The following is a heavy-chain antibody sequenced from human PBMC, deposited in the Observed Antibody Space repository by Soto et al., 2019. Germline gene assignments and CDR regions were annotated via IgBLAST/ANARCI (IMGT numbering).Heavy chain of an antibody. D-gene: IGHD3-22*01. Sequence: ASVKVSCKASGYTFTSYAISWVRQAPGQGLEWMGWMNPNSGNTAYAQKFQGRVTMTGDTTTNTAYMELTSLTSADTAVYYCTRRARIGKQLWLPFDSWAQGTLVTVSS. CDR3: TRRARIGKQLWLPFDS. V-gene: IGHV1-8*02. CDR2: MNPNSGNT. CDR1: GYTFTSYA. J-gene: IGHJ4*02.